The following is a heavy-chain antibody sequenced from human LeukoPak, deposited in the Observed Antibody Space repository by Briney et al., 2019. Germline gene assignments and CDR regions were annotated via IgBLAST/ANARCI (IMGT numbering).Heavy chain of an antibody. V-gene: IGHV3-23*01. J-gene: IGHJ4*02. CDR1: GFTFSSYA. CDR3: AREDSWILRRSAFDY. D-gene: IGHD5-18*01. CDR2: ISLDGATT. Sequence: SGGSLRLSCAASGFTFSSYAMSWVRQAPGKGLEWVSGISLDGATTYYAGSVEGRFTISRDNSKNTLYLQMNSLRAEDTAVYYCAREDSWILRRSAFDYWGQGTLVTVSS.